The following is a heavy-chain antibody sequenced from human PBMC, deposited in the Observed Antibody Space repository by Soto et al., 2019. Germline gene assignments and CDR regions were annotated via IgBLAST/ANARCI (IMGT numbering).Heavy chain of an antibody. CDR3: AKGAGSGWYYFDY. CDR1: GFTFSSYG. V-gene: IGHV3-30*18. J-gene: IGHJ4*02. D-gene: IGHD6-19*01. CDR2: ISYDGSNK. Sequence: QVQLVESGGGVVQPGRSLRLSCAASGFTFSSYGMHWVRQAPGKGLEWGAVISYDGSNKYYADSVKGRFTISRDNSKNTLYLQMNSLRAEDTAVYYCAKGAGSGWYYFDYWGQGTLVTVSS.